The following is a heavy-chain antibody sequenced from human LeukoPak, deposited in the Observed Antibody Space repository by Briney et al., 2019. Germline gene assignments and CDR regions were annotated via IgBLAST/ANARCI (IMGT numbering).Heavy chain of an antibody. D-gene: IGHD3-22*01. CDR2: ISYDGSNK. Sequence: GGSLRLSCAASGFTFSSYAMHWVRQAPGKGLEWVAVISYDGSNKYYADSVKGRFTISRDNSKNTLYLQMNSLRAEDTAVYYCAKDADYYDSSGYLFDYWGQGTLVTVSS. V-gene: IGHV3-30-3*01. J-gene: IGHJ4*02. CDR1: GFTFSSYA. CDR3: AKDADYYDSSGYLFDY.